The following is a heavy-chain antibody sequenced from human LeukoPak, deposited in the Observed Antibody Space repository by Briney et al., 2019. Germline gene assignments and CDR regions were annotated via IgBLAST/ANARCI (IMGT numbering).Heavy chain of an antibody. CDR3: ARNYYDTNGYYSAFDY. D-gene: IGHD3-22*01. V-gene: IGHV4-4*07. CDR1: GGSISSYY. CDR2: IYSSGSA. J-gene: IGHJ4*02. Sequence: SETLSLTCIVSGGSISSYYWSWIRQPAGKGLEWIGRIYSSGSANYNPSLKSQVSMSVDTSKNQFSLKLSSVTAADTAVYYCARNYYDTNGYYSAFDYWGQGTLVTVSS.